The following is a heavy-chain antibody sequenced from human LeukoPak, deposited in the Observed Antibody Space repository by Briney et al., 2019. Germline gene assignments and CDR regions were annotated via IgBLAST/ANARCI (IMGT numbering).Heavy chain of an antibody. CDR3: ARVQRLGGAFDI. CDR1: GGSISSYY. CDR2: IYYSGST. Sequence: PSETLSLTCTVSGGSISSYYWSWIRQPPGKGLEWIGYIYYSGSTDYNPSLKSRVTISVDTSKNQFSLKLSSVTAADTAVYYCARVQRLGGAFDIWGQGTMVTVSS. V-gene: IGHV4-59*01. D-gene: IGHD2-15*01. J-gene: IGHJ3*02.